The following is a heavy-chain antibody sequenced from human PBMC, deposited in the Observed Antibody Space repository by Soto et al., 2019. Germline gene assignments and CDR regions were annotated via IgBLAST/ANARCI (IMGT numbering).Heavy chain of an antibody. CDR2: IYNSGKT. CDR3: ARHGSNSGSYSEYFQY. CDR1: GDSISSSSLY. Sequence: QLQLQESGPGLVKPSETVSLTCTVSGDSISSSSLYWGWIRQPPGKGLEWIGSIYNSGKTYYSPSVEGRVTISVDTSKNQFSLKLSSVTAADTAVYYCARHGSNSGSYSEYFQYWGQGTLVAVSS. D-gene: IGHD1-26*01. V-gene: IGHV4-39*01. J-gene: IGHJ1*01.